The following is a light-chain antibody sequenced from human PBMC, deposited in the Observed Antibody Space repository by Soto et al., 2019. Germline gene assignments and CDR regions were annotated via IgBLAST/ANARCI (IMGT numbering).Light chain of an antibody. CDR3: QIWGTGIHV. CDR1: SGHSNYA. CDR2: LKSDGSH. J-gene: IGLJ1*01. V-gene: IGLV4-69*01. Sequence: QPVLTQSPSASASLGASVKLTCTLSSGHSNYAIAWHQQQPEKGPRYLMKLKSDGSHSKGDGIPDRFSGSSSGAERYLTISSLQSEDEADYYCQIWGTGIHVFGTGTKVTVL.